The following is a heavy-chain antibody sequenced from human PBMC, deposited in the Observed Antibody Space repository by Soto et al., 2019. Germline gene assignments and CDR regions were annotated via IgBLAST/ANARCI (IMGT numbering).Heavy chain of an antibody. CDR2: INHSGST. Sequence: SETLSLTCAVCGASFSGYYWTWIRQPPVTGLEWIGEINHSGSTNYNPSLKSRVTISVDTSKNQFSLKLTSVTAADTAVYYCARDKNTGLFDYWGQGTLVTVSS. V-gene: IGHV4-34*01. D-gene: IGHD2-8*02. CDR3: ARDKNTGLFDY. J-gene: IGHJ4*02. CDR1: GASFSGYY.